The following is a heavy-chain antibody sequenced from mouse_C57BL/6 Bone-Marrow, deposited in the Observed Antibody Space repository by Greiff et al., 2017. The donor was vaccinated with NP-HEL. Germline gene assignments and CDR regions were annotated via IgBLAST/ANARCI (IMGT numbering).Heavy chain of an antibody. CDR2: IDPENGDT. D-gene: IGHD2-3*01. CDR1: GFNIKDDY. CDR3: TRIWPIYDGSAY. Sequence: VQLQQSGAELVRPGASVKLSCTASGFNIKDDYMHWVKQRPEQGLEWIGWIDPENGDTEYAPKFQGKATITADTSSNTAYLQLSSLTSEDTSVYYCTRIWPIYDGSAYWGQGTLVTVSA. V-gene: IGHV14-4*01. J-gene: IGHJ3*01.